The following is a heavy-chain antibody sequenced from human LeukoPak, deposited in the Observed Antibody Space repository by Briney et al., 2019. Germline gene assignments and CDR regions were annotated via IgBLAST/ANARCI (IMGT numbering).Heavy chain of an antibody. Sequence: SETLSLTCTVSGGSISSSSYYWGWIRQPPGKGLEWIGSIYYSGSTYYNPSLKSRVTISVDTSKNQFSLKLSSVTAADTAVYYCARDVVKWRGFDYWGQGTLVTVSS. CDR2: IYYSGST. D-gene: IGHD3-22*01. CDR1: GGSISSSSYY. CDR3: ARDVVKWRGFDY. J-gene: IGHJ4*02. V-gene: IGHV4-39*07.